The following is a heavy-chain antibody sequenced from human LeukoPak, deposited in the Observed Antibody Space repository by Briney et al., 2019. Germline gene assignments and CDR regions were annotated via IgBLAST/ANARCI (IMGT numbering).Heavy chain of an antibody. V-gene: IGHV3-64D*06. CDR2: ISNNGSST. Sequence: GGSLRLSCSASGFTFSRYAMHWVRQAPGKGLEYVSAISNNGSSTYYADSVKGRFTISRDNSKNTLYLQMSSLRAEDTAVYYCVKDLDNHYYQTLFDYWGQGTLVTVSS. D-gene: IGHD1-14*01. CDR1: GFTFSRYA. J-gene: IGHJ4*02. CDR3: VKDLDNHYYQTLFDY.